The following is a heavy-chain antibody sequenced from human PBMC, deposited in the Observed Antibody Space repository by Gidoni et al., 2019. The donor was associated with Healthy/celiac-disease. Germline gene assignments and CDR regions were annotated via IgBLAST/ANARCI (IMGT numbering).Heavy chain of an antibody. CDR2: ISYDGSNK. D-gene: IGHD3-10*01. CDR1: GFTFSSYA. Sequence: GVVQPGRSLRLSCAASGFTFSSYAMHWVRQAPGKGLEWVAVISYDGSNKYYADSVKGRFTISRDNSKNTLYLQMNSLRAEDTAVYYCARDPYGSLPSYYFDYWGQGTLVTVSS. J-gene: IGHJ4*02. V-gene: IGHV3-30-3*01. CDR3: ARDPYGSLPSYYFDY.